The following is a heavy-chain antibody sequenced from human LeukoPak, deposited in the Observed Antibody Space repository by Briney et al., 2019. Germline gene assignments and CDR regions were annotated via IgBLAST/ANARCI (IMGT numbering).Heavy chain of an antibody. CDR3: ARDSITLFGVAPDY. CDR1: GGSITSGGYY. J-gene: IGHJ4*02. V-gene: IGHV4-31*03. Sequence: PSETLSLTCPVSGGSITSGGYYWSWIRQHPWKGLEWFGYIYYSGSTYYNRSLKSRVTISVDTSKNQFSLKLSSVTAADTAVYYCARDSITLFGVAPDYWGQGTLVTVSS. D-gene: IGHD3-3*01. CDR2: IYYSGST.